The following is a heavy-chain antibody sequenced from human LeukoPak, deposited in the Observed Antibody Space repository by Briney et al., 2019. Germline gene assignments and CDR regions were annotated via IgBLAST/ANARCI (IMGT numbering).Heavy chain of an antibody. Sequence: GASVKVSCKTSGYTFTDYYIHWVRQAPGQGLEWMGGIIPIFGTANYAQKFQGRVTITTDESTSTAYMELSSLRSEDTAVYYCARSVRYYDFWSGYYHLYYYYYYMDVWGKGTTVTVSS. CDR1: GYTFTDYY. D-gene: IGHD3-3*01. V-gene: IGHV1-69*05. CDR3: ARSVRYYDFWSGYYHLYYYYYYMDV. CDR2: IIPIFGTA. J-gene: IGHJ6*03.